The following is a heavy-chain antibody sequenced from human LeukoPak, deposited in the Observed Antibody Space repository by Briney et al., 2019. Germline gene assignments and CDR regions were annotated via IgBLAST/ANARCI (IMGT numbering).Heavy chain of an antibody. D-gene: IGHD2-15*01. CDR1: GFTFSNAW. J-gene: IGHJ4*02. CDR3: ARRKLLVVPTPPFDX. V-gene: IGHV3-30*03. CDR2: ISYDGSLR. Sequence: GGSLRLSCAASGFTFSNAWMSWVRQAPGRGLEWVALISYDGSLRFYADSVRGRFTISRDNSTDTLYLEMASLRPEDTAIYYCARRKLLVVPTPPFDXXXQRXLXTVXS.